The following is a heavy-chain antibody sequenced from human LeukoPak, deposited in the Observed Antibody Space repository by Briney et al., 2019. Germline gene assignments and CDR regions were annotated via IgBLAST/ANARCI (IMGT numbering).Heavy chain of an antibody. CDR1: GFTFSSYA. D-gene: IGHD2-15*01. Sequence: GGSLRLSCAASGFTFSSYAMHWVRQAPGKGLEWVAVISYDGSNKYYADSVKGRFTISRDNSKNTLYLQMNSLRAEDTAVYYCARSLGYCSGGSCLNWFDPWGQGTLVTVSS. J-gene: IGHJ5*02. CDR2: ISYDGSNK. V-gene: IGHV3-30*04. CDR3: ARSLGYCSGGSCLNWFDP.